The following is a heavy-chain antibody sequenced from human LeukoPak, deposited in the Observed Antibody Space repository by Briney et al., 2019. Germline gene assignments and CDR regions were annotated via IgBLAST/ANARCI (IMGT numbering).Heavy chain of an antibody. J-gene: IGHJ5*02. Sequence: TASETLSLTCTVSGGSISSYYWSWIRQPAGKGLEWIGRIYTSGSTNYNPSLKSRVTISVDTSKNQFSLKLNSLTAADTAVYYCVCGSHSPRGWFDPWGQGTLVTVSS. D-gene: IGHD1-26*01. CDR2: IYTSGST. CDR1: GGSISSYY. V-gene: IGHV4-4*07. CDR3: VCGSHSPRGWFDP.